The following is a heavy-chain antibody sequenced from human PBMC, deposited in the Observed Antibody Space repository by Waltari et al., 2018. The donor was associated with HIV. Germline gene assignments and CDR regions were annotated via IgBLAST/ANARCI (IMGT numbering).Heavy chain of an antibody. CDR1: GFTFSTYS. CDR3: ARDITLTPGPDY. V-gene: IGHV3-48*01. CDR2: ISSTSTTI. Sequence: EVHLVESGGGPVQPGGSLRLSCAASGFTFSTYSMNLVRQAPGKGLEWISYISSTSTTIFYADPVKGRFTISRDNAKNSLDLQMNNLRAEDTAVYYCARDITLTPGPDYWGQGTLVTVSS. D-gene: IGHD3-16*01. J-gene: IGHJ4*02.